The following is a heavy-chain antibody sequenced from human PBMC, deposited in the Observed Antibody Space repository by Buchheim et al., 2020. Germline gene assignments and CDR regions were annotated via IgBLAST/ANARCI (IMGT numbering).Heavy chain of an antibody. CDR3: ARPRKDGYKKETGHYYYYYGMDV. Sequence: QVQLVQSGAEVKKPGSSVKVSCKASGGTFSSYTISWVRQAPGQGLEWMGRIIPILGIANYAQKFQGRVTITADKSTSTAYMELSSLRSEDTAVYYCARPRKDGYKKETGHYYYYYGMDVWGQGTT. J-gene: IGHJ6*02. V-gene: IGHV1-69*02. D-gene: IGHD5-24*01. CDR1: GGTFSSYT. CDR2: IIPILGIA.